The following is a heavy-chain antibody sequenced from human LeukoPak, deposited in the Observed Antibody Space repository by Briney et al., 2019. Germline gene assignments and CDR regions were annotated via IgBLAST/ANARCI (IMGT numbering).Heavy chain of an antibody. D-gene: IGHD1-26*01. CDR2: ISGSGTST. CDR3: AKRDSGSHYVDY. V-gene: IGHV3-23*01. Sequence: GGSLRLSCAASGFTFSSHAMTWVRQAPGKGLEWVSAISGSGTSTYYADSVKGRFTISRDNSKNTLYLQMNSLRAEDTAVYYCAKRDSGSHYVDYWGQGTLVTVSS. J-gene: IGHJ4*02. CDR1: GFTFSSHA.